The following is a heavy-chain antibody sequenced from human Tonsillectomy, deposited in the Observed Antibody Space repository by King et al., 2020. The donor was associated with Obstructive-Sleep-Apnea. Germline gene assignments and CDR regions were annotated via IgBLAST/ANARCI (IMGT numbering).Heavy chain of an antibody. V-gene: IGHV4-34*01. D-gene: IGHD2-21*01. Sequence: VQLQQWGAGLLKPSETLSLTCDVYGGSFSGYYWSWIRQPLGKGLEWIGEINHSGSTNYNPSLMRRVSISVDTSKNQFSLNLSSVTAADPAVYYCARIVRPDAWGQGTTVTVSS. J-gene: IGHJ6*02. CDR1: GGSFSGYY. CDR3: ARIVRPDA. CDR2: INHSGST.